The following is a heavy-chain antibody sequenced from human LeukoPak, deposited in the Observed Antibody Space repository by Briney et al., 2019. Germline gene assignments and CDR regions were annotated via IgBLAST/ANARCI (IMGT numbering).Heavy chain of an antibody. CDR3: AKHLWRRFFSRTLGFDP. V-gene: IGHV4-34*01. CDR2: INHGGST. CDR1: GGSIRSGGYS. J-gene: IGHJ5*02. Sequence: SETLSLTCAVSGGSIRSGGYSWSWIRQPPGKGLEWIGEINHGGSTKFNPAPKSRVTISLDTSRNQFSLKVNSVTAADTAVYYCAKHLWRRFFSRTLGFDPWGQGTLVTVSS. D-gene: IGHD3-3*01.